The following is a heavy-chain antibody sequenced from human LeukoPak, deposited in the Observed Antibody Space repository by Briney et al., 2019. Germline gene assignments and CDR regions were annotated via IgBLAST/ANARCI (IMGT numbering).Heavy chain of an antibody. CDR2: ISSSGNYI. D-gene: IGHD3-22*01. V-gene: IGHV3-21*06. CDR1: GFIFSDYY. Sequence: GGSLRLSCAASGFIFSDYYMNWVRQAPGKGLEWVSSISSSGNYIYYADSVKGRFTISRDNAGNSLYLQMNSLRAEDTAVYYCARADHYYNSRGYYYVDYWGQGTLVTVSS. CDR3: ARADHYYNSRGYYYVDY. J-gene: IGHJ4*02.